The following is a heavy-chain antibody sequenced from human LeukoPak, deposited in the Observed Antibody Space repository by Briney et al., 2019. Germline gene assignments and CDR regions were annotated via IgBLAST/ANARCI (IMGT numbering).Heavy chain of an antibody. CDR2: IYNSRTT. J-gene: IGHJ4*02. CDR1: GGSMSSYY. CDR3: ARMAADHFDS. V-gene: IGHV4-59*01. Sequence: SETLSLTCTVSGGSMSSYYWSWIRQSPGEGLEWMAYIYNSRTTNYNPSLRSRVTISVDTSKNQFSLRLSSVTAADTAVYYCARMAADHFDSWGQGTLVTVSS. D-gene: IGHD5-24*01.